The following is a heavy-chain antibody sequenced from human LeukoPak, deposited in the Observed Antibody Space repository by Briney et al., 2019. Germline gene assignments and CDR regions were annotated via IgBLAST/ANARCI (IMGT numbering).Heavy chain of an antibody. D-gene: IGHD2-15*01. CDR1: GGSISSYY. J-gene: IGHJ6*03. CDR2: IYYSGST. V-gene: IGHV4-59*01. Sequence: PSETLSLTCTVSGGSISSYYWSWIRQPPGKGLEWIGYIYYSGSTNYNPSLKSRVTISVDTSKNQFSLKLSSVTAADTAVYYCARCYCSGGSCTSPGDYYYMDVWGKGTTVTLSS. CDR3: ARCYCSGGSCTSPGDYYYMDV.